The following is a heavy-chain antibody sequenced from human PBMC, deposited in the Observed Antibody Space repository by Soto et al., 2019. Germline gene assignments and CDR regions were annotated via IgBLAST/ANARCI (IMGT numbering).Heavy chain of an antibody. Sequence: QVQLLQSGAEVKKPGASVKVSCKASGYRFTTYGITWVRLAPGQGLEWLGGISTYNGNTDYVQNLQDRVTMTTETSTSTAYMEVTSLTSYDTAVYYCARGLGTNGLDVWGQGTTVTVSS. CDR2: ISTYNGNT. CDR1: GYRFTTYG. V-gene: IGHV1-18*04. D-gene: IGHD7-27*01. J-gene: IGHJ6*02. CDR3: ARGLGTNGLDV.